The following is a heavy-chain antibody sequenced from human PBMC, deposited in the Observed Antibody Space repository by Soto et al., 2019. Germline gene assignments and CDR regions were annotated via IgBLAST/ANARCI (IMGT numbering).Heavy chain of an antibody. CDR1: GGTFSSYT. CDR3: ARLLLMGGYDEAY. J-gene: IGHJ4*02. V-gene: IGHV1-69*02. CDR2: IIPILGIA. D-gene: IGHD5-12*01. Sequence: QVQLVQSGAEVKKPGSSVKVSCKASGGTFSSYTISWVRQAPGQGLEWMGRIIPILGIANYAQKFQGRVTITADKSTSTAYMELSSLRSEDTAVYYCARLLLMGGYDEAYWGQGTLVTVSS.